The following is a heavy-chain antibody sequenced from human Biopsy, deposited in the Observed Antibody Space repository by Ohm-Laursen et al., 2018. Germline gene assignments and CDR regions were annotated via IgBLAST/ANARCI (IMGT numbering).Heavy chain of an antibody. CDR3: VRGSEFEGSNWPVDY. CDR2: IKQDGSEK. Sequence: GSLRLSCAASGFTFRNYWMTWVRQAPGKGLEWVANIKQDGSEKYSVDSVKGRFTTSRGNAKNSLYLQMNSLRAEDTAVYYCVRGSEFEGSNWPVDYWGQGTLVTVSS. D-gene: IGHD6-13*01. V-gene: IGHV3-7*01. J-gene: IGHJ4*02. CDR1: GFTFRNYW.